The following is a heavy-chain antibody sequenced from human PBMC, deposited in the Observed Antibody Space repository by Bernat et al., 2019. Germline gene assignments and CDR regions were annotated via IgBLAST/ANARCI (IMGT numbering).Heavy chain of an antibody. Sequence: QVQLQESGPGLVKPSETLSLTCTVSGGSISSYYWSWIRQPPGKGLEWIGYIYYSGSTNYNPSLKSRVTISVDTSKNQFSLKLSSVTAADTAVYYCAGVGGRGSSWYSRGGGIDYWGQGTLVTVSS. CDR3: AGVGGRGSSWYSRGGGIDY. D-gene: IGHD6-13*01. V-gene: IGHV4-59*01. CDR1: GGSISSYY. CDR2: IYYSGST. J-gene: IGHJ4*02.